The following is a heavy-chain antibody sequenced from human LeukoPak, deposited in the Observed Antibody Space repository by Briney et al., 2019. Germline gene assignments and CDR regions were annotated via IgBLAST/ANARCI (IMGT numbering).Heavy chain of an antibody. J-gene: IGHJ6*03. CDR1: GGSISSYY. D-gene: IGHD5-18*01. CDR2: IYYSGST. V-gene: IGHV4-59*01. Sequence: PSETLSLTCTVSGGSISSYYWSWIRQPPGKGLEWIGSIYYSGSTNYNPSLKSRVTISVDTSKNQFSLKLSSVTAADTAVYYCARGPGDSYGPYYYYYYYMDVWGKGTTVTVSS. CDR3: ARGPGDSYGPYYYYYYYMDV.